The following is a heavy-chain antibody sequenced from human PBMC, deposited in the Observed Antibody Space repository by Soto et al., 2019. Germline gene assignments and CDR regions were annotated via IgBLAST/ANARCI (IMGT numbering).Heavy chain of an antibody. Sequence: ASVKVSCKASGYTFTSYGISWVRQAPGQGLEWMGWISAYNGNTNYAQKLQGRVTMTTDTSTSTAYMELRSLRSDDTAVYYCATNLYYDFWSGYWPRDAFDIWGQGTMVT. V-gene: IGHV1-18*01. CDR1: GYTFTSYG. D-gene: IGHD3-3*01. CDR3: ATNLYYDFWSGYWPRDAFDI. J-gene: IGHJ3*02. CDR2: ISAYNGNT.